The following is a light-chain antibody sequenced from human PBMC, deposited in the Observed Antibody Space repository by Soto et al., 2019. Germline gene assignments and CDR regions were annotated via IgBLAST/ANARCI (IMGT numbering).Light chain of an antibody. CDR3: CSYAGGSTWV. V-gene: IGLV2-23*01. CDR2: EGS. J-gene: IGLJ3*02. CDR1: SSDVGSYNL. Sequence: QSALTQPASVSGSPGQSITISRTGTSSDVGSYNLVSWYQQYPGKAPKLMIYEGSKRPSGISNRFSGSKSGNTASLTISGLQADDEADYYCCSYAGGSTWVFGGGTKLTVL.